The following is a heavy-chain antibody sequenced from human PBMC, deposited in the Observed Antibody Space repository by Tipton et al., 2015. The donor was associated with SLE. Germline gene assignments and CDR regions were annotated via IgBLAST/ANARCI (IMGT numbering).Heavy chain of an antibody. J-gene: IGHJ3*02. CDR2: IYYSGST. Sequence: TLSLTCTVSGGSISSYYWSWIRQPPGKGLEWIGYIYYSGSTNYNPSLKSRVTMSVATSQNRLSLKLTSVTAADTAVYYCARDGWAVAAFDIWGQGTMVTVSS. V-gene: IGHV4-59*01. CDR1: GGSISSYY. CDR3: ARDGWAVAAFDI. D-gene: IGHD6-19*01.